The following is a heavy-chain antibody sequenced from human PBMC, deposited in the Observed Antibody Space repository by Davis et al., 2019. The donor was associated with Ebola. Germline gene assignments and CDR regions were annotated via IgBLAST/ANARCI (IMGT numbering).Heavy chain of an antibody. J-gene: IGHJ6*04. D-gene: IGHD6-19*01. CDR3: ARDPSGGSGWSMGYYGMDV. Sequence: PGGSLRLSCAAPGFTFSSYGMHWVRQAPGKGLEWVAVISYDGSNKYYADSVKGRFTISRDNSKNTLYLQMNSLRAEDTAVYYCARDPSGGSGWSMGYYGMDVWGKGTTVTVSS. CDR1: GFTFSSYG. CDR2: ISYDGSNK. V-gene: IGHV3-30*03.